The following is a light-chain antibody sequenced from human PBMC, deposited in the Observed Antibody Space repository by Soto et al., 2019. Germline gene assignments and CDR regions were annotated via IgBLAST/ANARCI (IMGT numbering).Light chain of an antibody. CDR2: GNS. Sequence: QSVLTQPPSVSGAPGQRVTISCTGSSSNIGAGYDVHWYQQLPGTAPKLLIYGNSNRPSGVPDRFSGSKSGTSASLAITGVQVEDEADYYCQSYDSSLIGVVFGGGTKLTVL. CDR3: QSYDSSLIGVV. J-gene: IGLJ2*01. V-gene: IGLV1-40*01. CDR1: SSNIGAGYD.